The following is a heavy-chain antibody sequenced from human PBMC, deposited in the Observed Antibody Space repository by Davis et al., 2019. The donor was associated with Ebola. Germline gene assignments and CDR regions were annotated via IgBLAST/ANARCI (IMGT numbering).Heavy chain of an antibody. CDR2: ISSDGGIT. V-gene: IGHV3-74*01. Sequence: GESLKISCAASGSTFSRYWMHWVRQAPGKGLVYVSRISSDGGITSYADFVQGRFTISSDNAKSTLYLQMNSLTAEDTVVYYCVRTTYGATEYWGQGTLVTVSS. J-gene: IGHJ4*02. CDR3: VRTTYGATEY. D-gene: IGHD4-17*01. CDR1: GSTFSRYW.